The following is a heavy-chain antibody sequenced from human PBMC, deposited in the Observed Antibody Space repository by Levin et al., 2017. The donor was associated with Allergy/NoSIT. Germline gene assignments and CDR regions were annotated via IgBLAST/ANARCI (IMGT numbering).Heavy chain of an antibody. CDR2: IKQDGSEI. D-gene: IGHD3-16*01. CDR1: GFTFSSYW. CDR3: ARLITFIDGGNFDS. J-gene: IGHJ4*02. V-gene: IGHV3-7*04. Sequence: GGSLRLSCAAPGFTFSSYWMSWVRQAPGKGLEWVANIKQDGSEIYYVDSVKGRFTISRDNAKNSLYLQMNSLRAEDTAVFYCARLITFIDGGNFDSWGQGTLVTVSS.